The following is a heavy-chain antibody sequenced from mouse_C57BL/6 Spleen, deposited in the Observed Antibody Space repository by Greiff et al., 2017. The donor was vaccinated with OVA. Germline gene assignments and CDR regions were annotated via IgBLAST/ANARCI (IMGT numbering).Heavy chain of an antibody. CDR1: GYAFTNYL. V-gene: IGHV1-54*01. CDR2: INPGSGGT. D-gene: IGHD1-1*01. Sequence: VMLMESGAELVRPGTSVKVSCKASGYAFTNYLIEWVKQRPGQGLEWIGVINPGSGGTNYNEKFKGKATLTADKSSSTAYMQLSSLTSEDSAVYFCAREADYYGSSYPYFDYWGQGTTLTVSS. CDR3: AREADYYGSSYPYFDY. J-gene: IGHJ2*01.